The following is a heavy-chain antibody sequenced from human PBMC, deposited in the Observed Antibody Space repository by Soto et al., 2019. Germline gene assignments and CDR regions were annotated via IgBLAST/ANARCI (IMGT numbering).Heavy chain of an antibody. Sequence: SSVQVSCKASGGTFSSYAISWVRQAPGQGLEWMGGIIPIFGTANCAQKFQGRVTITADESTSTAYMELSSLRSEDTAVYYCAGDDHPLYSSSARYYYYVMAVWGQGNTVTVS. CDR1: GGTFSSYA. D-gene: IGHD6-6*01. CDR3: AGDDHPLYSSSARYYYYVMAV. CDR2: IIPIFGTA. V-gene: IGHV1-69*13. J-gene: IGHJ6*02.